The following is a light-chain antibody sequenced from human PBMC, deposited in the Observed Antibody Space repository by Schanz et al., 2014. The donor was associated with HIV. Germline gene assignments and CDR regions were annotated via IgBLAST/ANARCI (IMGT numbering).Light chain of an antibody. CDR3: TSYTSSSTLVL. J-gene: IGLJ3*02. Sequence: QSALTQPASVSGSPGQSITISCTGTSSDVGGYNYVSWYQQHPGIAPKLMIYDVTTRPSGVSNRFSGSKSGNTASLTISGLQAEDEADYFCTSYTSSSTLVLFGGGTKVT. CDR1: SSDVGGYNY. CDR2: DVT. V-gene: IGLV2-14*03.